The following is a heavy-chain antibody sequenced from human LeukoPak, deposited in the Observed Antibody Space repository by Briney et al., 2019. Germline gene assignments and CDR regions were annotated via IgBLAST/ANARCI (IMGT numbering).Heavy chain of an antibody. V-gene: IGHV3-11*04. CDR2: ISSSGSSI. CDR1: GFTFSDYY. J-gene: IGHJ4*02. CDR3: ARGPYSSSAGGFDY. Sequence: PGGSLRLSCAASGFTFSDYYMSWIRQAPGKGLEWVSYISSSGSSIFSADSVKGRFTISRDNAKNSLYLQMNSLRVEDTALYYCARGPYSSSAGGFDYWGQGTLVTVSS. D-gene: IGHD6-6*01.